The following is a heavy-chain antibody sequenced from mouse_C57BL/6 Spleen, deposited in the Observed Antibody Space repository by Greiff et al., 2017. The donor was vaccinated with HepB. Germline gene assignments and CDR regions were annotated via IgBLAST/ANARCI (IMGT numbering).Heavy chain of an antibody. J-gene: IGHJ4*01. CDR2: IDPSDSYT. CDR1: GYTFTSYW. D-gene: IGHD4-1*02. CDR3: ARKGQLGDYAMDY. V-gene: IGHV1-69*01. Sequence: QVQLQQSGAELVMPGASVKLSCKASGYTFTSYWMHWVKQRPGQGLEWIGEIDPSDSYTNYNQKFKGKSTLTVDKSSSTAYMQLSSLTSEDSAVYYCARKGQLGDYAMDYWGQGTSVTVSS.